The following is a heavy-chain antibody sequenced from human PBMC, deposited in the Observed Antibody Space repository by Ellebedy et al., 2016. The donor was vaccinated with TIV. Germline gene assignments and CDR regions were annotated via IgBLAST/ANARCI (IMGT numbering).Heavy chain of an antibody. CDR3: ARGVLSGY. Sequence: GESLKISCAASGFTFRNYAMSWVRQAPGKGLEWVSAVSDDGRSKYYADSVKGRFTISRDNSKNALFLQMNSLRAEDTAVYYCARGVLSGYWGQGTLVTVSS. V-gene: IGHV3-23*01. CDR2: VSDDGRSK. CDR1: GFTFRNYA. D-gene: IGHD2/OR15-2a*01. J-gene: IGHJ4*02.